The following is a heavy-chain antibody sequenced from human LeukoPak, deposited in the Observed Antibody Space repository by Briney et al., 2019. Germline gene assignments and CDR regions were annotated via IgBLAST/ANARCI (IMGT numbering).Heavy chain of an antibody. J-gene: IGHJ6*03. CDR3: ARDSQYYYGSGSYSRYYYYYMDV. D-gene: IGHD3-10*01. CDR1: GFTFSSYE. V-gene: IGHV3-48*03. CDR2: ISSSGSTI. Sequence: SGGSLRLSCAASGFTFSSYEMNWVRQAPGKGLEWVSYISSSGSTIYYADSVKGRFTISRDNAKNSLYLQMNSLRAEDTAVYYCARDSQYYYGSGSYSRYYYYYMDVWGKGTTVTISS.